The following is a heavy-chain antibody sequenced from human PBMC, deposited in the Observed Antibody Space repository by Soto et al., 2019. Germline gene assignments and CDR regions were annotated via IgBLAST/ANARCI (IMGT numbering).Heavy chain of an antibody. D-gene: IGHD5-12*01. CDR3: ARAGWLTYSASRYCFDS. CDR2: LSSSDDRT. J-gene: IGHJ4*02. V-gene: IGHV3-23*01. CDR1: KFMLSSYG. Sequence: GGSLRLSCAASKFMLSSYGMSWVRQSPGKGLEWVSSLSSSDDRTFYADSVRGRFTISRDDSKNMLYLQMNRLSPEDTALYYCARAGWLTYSASRYCFDSWGQGTLVTVSS.